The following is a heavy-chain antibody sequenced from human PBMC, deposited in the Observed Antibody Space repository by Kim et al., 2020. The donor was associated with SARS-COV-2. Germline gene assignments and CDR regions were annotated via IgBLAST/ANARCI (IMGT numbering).Heavy chain of an antibody. Sequence: YIYYGASVKGRFTISRDNAKNSLYLQMNSLQVEDTAVYYCASDAQLVPFDYWGQGTLVTVSS. CDR3: ASDAQLVPFDY. CDR2: YI. V-gene: IGHV3-21*01. D-gene: IGHD6-6*01. J-gene: IGHJ4*02.